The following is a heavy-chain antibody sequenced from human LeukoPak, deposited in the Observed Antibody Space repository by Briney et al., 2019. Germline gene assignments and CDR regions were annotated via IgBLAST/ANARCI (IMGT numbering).Heavy chain of an antibody. V-gene: IGHV3-15*01. CDR2: VKSEADGGTT. J-gene: IGHJ6*02. Sequence: GGSLRLSCEPSGFITVNAWMNWVRQAPGKGLEWVGRVKSEADGGTTDYAAPVKGRFTISRDDSKNTLYLQMNSLKTEDTAVYYCTTGPAGCSSTSCPPGGYYGMDVWGQGTTVTVSS. D-gene: IGHD2-2*01. CDR1: GFITVNAW. CDR3: TTGPAGCSSTSCPPGGYYGMDV.